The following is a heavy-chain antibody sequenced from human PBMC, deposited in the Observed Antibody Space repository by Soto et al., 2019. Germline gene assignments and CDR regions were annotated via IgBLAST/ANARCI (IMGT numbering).Heavy chain of an antibody. Sequence: GGSLRLSCAASGFGFTFSTSAMSWVRQAPGKGLEWVSTFRESGGTTNYANSVKGRFTISRDNSKNTLYLHMNSLRAEDTAVYYCARDPRSPVCFDYWGQGTLVTVSS. V-gene: IGHV3-23*01. CDR1: GFGFTFSTSA. J-gene: IGHJ4*02. CDR2: FRESGGTT. D-gene: IGHD3-16*01. CDR3: ARDPRSPVCFDY.